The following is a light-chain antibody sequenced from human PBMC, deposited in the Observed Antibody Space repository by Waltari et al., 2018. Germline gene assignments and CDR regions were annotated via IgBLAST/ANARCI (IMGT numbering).Light chain of an antibody. Sequence: SFELTQPPSVSVSPGQTATIPCSGDALPSQYVYWYHQKPGQAPVLLIYEDDKRPSGIPERFSGSTSGTTVTLTITGVQAEDEADYYCQSVDITSTWVFGGGTQLTVL. J-gene: IGLJ3*02. CDR3: QSVDITSTWV. CDR2: EDD. V-gene: IGLV3-25*03. CDR1: ALPSQY.